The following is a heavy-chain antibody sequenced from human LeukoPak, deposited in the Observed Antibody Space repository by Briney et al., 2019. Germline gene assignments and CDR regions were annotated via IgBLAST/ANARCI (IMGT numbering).Heavy chain of an antibody. J-gene: IGHJ5*02. Sequence: PGGSLRLSCSASGFTFSSYSMNWVRQAPGKGLEWGSYISSSSSTIYYADSVKGRFTISRDNAKNSLYLQMNSLRAEDTAVYYCARETYSGGWHGNWFDPWGQGTLVTVCS. CDR1: GFTFSSYS. V-gene: IGHV3-48*04. CDR2: ISSSSSTI. CDR3: ARETYSGGWHGNWFDP. D-gene: IGHD6-19*01.